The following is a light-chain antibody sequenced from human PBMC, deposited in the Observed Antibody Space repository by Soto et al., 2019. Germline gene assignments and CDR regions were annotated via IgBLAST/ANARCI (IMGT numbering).Light chain of an antibody. CDR2: GAS. J-gene: IGKJ4*01. V-gene: IGKV3-20*01. CDR1: QSVSNNY. CDR3: QQYGSSHALT. Sequence: EIVLTQSPGTLSLSPGERATLSCRASQSVSNNYLAWYQQKPGQAPRLLIYGASNRATGIPDRFSGSGSGTDFTLTISRLEPEDSAVYYCQQYGSSHALTFGGGTNVDIK.